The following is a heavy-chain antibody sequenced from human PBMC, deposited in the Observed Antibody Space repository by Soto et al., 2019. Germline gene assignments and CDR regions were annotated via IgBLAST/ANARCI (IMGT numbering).Heavy chain of an antibody. V-gene: IGHV3-23*01. CDR3: AMARAIATAGAVHY. Sequence: EVQLLESGGGLVQPGGSLRLSCAASGFTFSSYAMSWVRQAPGKGLEWVSAISGSGGSTYYADSVKGRFTISRDSSKNTLDLQMNRLRAEDTAVYYCAMARAIATAGAVHYWGQGNLVTVSS. J-gene: IGHJ4*02. CDR1: GFTFSSYA. D-gene: IGHD6-13*01. CDR2: ISGSGGST.